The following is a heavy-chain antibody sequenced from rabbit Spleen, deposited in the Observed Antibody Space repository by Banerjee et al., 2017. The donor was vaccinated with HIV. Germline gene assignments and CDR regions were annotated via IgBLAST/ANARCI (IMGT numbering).Heavy chain of an antibody. V-gene: IGHV1S45*01. J-gene: IGHJ4*01. CDR2: INAATGKP. CDR1: GFSFSDRDV. CDR3: ARDGVGGSYFAL. Sequence: QEQLEESGGGLVQPEGSLTLTCKASGFSFSDRDVMCWVRQAPGKGLEWIACINAATGKPVYATWAKGRFTISRTSSTTVTLRMTSLTAADRATYFCARDGVGGSYFALWGQGTLVTVS. D-gene: IGHD8-1*01.